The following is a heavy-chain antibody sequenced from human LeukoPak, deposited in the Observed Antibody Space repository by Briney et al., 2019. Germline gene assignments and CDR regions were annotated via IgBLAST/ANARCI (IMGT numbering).Heavy chain of an antibody. J-gene: IGHJ4*01. CDR2: ISSSGGHI. CDR3: ARGLGWITPGAPYFDR. V-gene: IGHV3-21*01. Sequence: GRSLRLSCAASGFTFNTQSMNWVSQAPGKGLEWLSAISSSGGHIYYAGSVQGRFTISRDDAKESVYLQLNSLRAEDTAVYYCARGLGWITPGAPYFDRWGHRTLVTVSS. CDR1: GFTFNTQS. D-gene: IGHD5-12*01.